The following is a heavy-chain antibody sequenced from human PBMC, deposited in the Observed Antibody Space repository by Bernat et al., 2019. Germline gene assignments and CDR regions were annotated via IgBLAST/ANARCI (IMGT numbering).Heavy chain of an antibody. CDR3: AKEESITMVRGVHFYFDY. V-gene: IGHV3-30-3*01. CDR2: ISYDGSNK. J-gene: IGHJ4*02. CDR1: GFTFSSYA. D-gene: IGHD3-10*01. Sequence: QVQLVESGGGVVQPGRSLRLSCAASGFTFSSYAMHWVRQAPGKGLEWVAVISYDGSNKYYADSVKGRFTISRDNSKNTLYLQMNSLRAEDTAVYYCAKEESITMVRGVHFYFDYWGQGTLVTVSS.